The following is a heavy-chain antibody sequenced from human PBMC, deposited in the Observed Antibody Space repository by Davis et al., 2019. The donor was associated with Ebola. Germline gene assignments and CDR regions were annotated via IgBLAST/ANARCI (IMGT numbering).Heavy chain of an antibody. V-gene: IGHV1-3*01. CDR2: INDGNGNT. D-gene: IGHD3-9*01. CDR3: ARVGILTGYYNLDY. J-gene: IGHJ4*02. Sequence: SVTVSRLASRYTFPSYAMHWVRQAPGQRLEWMGWINDGNGNTKYSQKFQGRVTITRDTSASTAYIELSSLRSEDTAVYYCARVGILTGYYNLDYWGQGTLVTVSS. CDR1: RYTFPSYA.